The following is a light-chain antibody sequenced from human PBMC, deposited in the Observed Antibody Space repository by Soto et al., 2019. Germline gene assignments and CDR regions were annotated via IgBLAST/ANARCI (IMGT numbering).Light chain of an antibody. V-gene: IGKV3-20*01. J-gene: IGKJ4*01. CDR2: DAS. CDR3: QQYGSSPLT. CDR1: QTVSSSY. Sequence: EIELTQSPGTLSLSPGERATLSCRASQTVSSSYLAWYQQKLGQAPRLLIYDASSRATCIPDRFSGSGSGTDFTLTISRLEPDELAVYYCQQYGSSPLTFGGGTKVELK.